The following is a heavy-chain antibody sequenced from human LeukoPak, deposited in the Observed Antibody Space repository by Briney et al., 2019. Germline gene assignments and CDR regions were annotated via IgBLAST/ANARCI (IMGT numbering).Heavy chain of an antibody. Sequence: PGGALRLSCASSGFTFSSYAMSWVRQPPGKGREGVSAISGSGGSTYYADSVRGRFTISRDNSKNTLYLQTNSLRAEDTAVYYCAKGDVVVVAATPSWFDPWGQGTLVTVSS. CDR1: GFTFSSYA. D-gene: IGHD2-15*01. V-gene: IGHV3-23*01. CDR3: AKGDVVVVAATPSWFDP. CDR2: ISGSGGST. J-gene: IGHJ5*02.